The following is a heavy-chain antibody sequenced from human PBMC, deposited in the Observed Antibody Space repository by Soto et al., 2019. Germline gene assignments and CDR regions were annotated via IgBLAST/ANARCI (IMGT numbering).Heavy chain of an antibody. CDR3: GRGGSDSPRGMDV. Sequence: EVQLAESGGGLVQPGGSLRLSCAASGFTFSPYWMHWVRQAPGKGLVWVSRINPDGSSTDYADSVKGRFTISSDNAKITRYLQMNSLRAEDTAVYYCGRGGSDSPRGMDVWGQVTTVTVSS. D-gene: IGHD6-19*01. V-gene: IGHV3-74*01. J-gene: IGHJ6*02. CDR1: GFTFSPYW. CDR2: INPDGSST.